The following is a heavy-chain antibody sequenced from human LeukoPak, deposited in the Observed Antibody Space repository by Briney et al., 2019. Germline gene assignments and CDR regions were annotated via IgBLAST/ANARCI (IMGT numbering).Heavy chain of an antibody. CDR2: IYPGDSDT. CDR3: ARPSSSWYEHFDY. Sequence: GESLKIPCKGSGYSFTSYWIGWVRQMPGKGLEWKGIIYPGDSDTRYSPSFQGQVTISADKSISTAYLQWSSLKASDTAMYYCARPSSSWYEHFDYWGQGTLVTVSS. CDR1: GYSFTSYW. D-gene: IGHD6-13*01. V-gene: IGHV5-51*01. J-gene: IGHJ4*02.